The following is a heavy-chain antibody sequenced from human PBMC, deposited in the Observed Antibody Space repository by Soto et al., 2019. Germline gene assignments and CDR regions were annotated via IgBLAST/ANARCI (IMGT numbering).Heavy chain of an antibody. CDR1: GYTFTGYY. V-gene: IGHV1-2*04. Sequence: VASVKVYCKAYGYTFTGYYMHWVRQAPGQGLEWMGWINPNSGGTNYAQKFQGWVTMTRDTSISTAYMELSRLRSDDTAVYYCARDRARGTARYYYGMDVWGQGTTVTVSS. D-gene: IGHD5-18*01. CDR2: INPNSGGT. CDR3: ARDRARGTARYYYGMDV. J-gene: IGHJ6*02.